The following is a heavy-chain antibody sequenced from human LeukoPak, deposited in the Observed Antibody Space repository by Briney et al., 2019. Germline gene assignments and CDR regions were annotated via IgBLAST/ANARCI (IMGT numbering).Heavy chain of an antibody. CDR2: ISAYNGNT. V-gene: IGHV1-18*01. CDR3: ARDKVVLDYVWGSYRPIDY. J-gene: IGHJ4*02. D-gene: IGHD3-16*02. Sequence: HRASVKVSCKASGYTFTSYGISWVRQAPGQGLEWMGWISAYNGNTNYAQKLQGRVTMTTDTSTSTAYMELRSLRSDDTAVYYCARDKVVLDYVWGSYRPIDYWGQGTLVTVSS. CDR1: GYTFTSYG.